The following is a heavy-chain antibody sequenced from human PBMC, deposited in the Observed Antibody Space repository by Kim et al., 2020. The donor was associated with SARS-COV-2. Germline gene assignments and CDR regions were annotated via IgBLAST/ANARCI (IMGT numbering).Heavy chain of an antibody. Sequence: GGSLRLSCAASGFTFSSYGMHWVRQAPGKGLEWVAVIWYDGSNKYYADSVKGRFTISRDNSKNSLYLQMNSLRAGDTAVYYCAREGYSIGWNYYYGMDVWGQGTTVTVSS. J-gene: IGHJ6*02. V-gene: IGHV3-33*01. CDR1: GFTFSSYG. CDR2: IWYDGSNK. D-gene: IGHD6-19*01. CDR3: AREGYSIGWNYYYGMDV.